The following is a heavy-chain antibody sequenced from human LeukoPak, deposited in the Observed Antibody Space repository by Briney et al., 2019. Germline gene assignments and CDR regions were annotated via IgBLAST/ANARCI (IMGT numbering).Heavy chain of an antibody. D-gene: IGHD6-19*01. CDR2: IKEDGGEK. CDR3: ARAVAQRLKWLVLERAFDI. V-gene: IGHV3-7*01. Sequence: GGSLRLSCAASGFTFSNYWMSWVRQAPGKGLEWVANIKEDGGEKYYVDSVKGRFTISRDNAKNSLYLQMNSLRAEDTAVYYCARAVAQRLKWLVLERAFDIWGQGTMVTVSS. CDR1: GFTFSNYW. J-gene: IGHJ3*02.